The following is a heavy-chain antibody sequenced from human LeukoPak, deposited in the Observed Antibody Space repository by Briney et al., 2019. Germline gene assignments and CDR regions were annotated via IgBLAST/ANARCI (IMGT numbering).Heavy chain of an antibody. CDR2: IYYSGST. V-gene: IGHV4-39*01. CDR3: ARQSIAAAGTPYYGMDV. Sequence: SETLSLTCTVSGGSISSSSYYWGWIRQPPGKGLEWIGSIYYSGSTYYNPSLKSRVTISVDTSKNQFSLKLSSVTAADTAVYYCARQSIAAAGTPYYGMDVWGQGTTVTVSS. CDR1: GGSISSSSYY. J-gene: IGHJ6*02. D-gene: IGHD6-13*01.